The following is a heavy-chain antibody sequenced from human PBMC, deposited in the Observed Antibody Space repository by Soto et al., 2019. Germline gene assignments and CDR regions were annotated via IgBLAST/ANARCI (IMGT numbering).Heavy chain of an antibody. CDR2: INHSGST. V-gene: IGHV4-34*01. CDR3: ARGASSRNCFDP. CDR1: GGSFSGYY. D-gene: IGHD6-13*01. J-gene: IGHJ5*02. Sequence: TGTLSLTCAVYGGSFSGYYWSWIRQPPGKGLEWIGEINHSGSTNYNPSLKSRVTISVDTSKNQFSLKLSSVTAADTAVYYCARGASSRNCFDPWGQGTLVTVSS.